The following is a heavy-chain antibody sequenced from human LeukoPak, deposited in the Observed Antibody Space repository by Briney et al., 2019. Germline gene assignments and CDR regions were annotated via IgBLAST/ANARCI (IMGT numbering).Heavy chain of an antibody. Sequence: ASVKVSCKASGYTFTGYYMHWVRQAPGQGLEWMGWINPISGGTNYAQKFQGRVTMTRDTSISTAYMELSRLRSDDTAVYYCARGAHLYCSGGSCYSKPNDAFDIWGQGTMVTVSS. V-gene: IGHV1-2*02. CDR1: GYTFTGYY. CDR3: ARGAHLYCSGGSCYSKPNDAFDI. CDR2: INPISGGT. D-gene: IGHD2-15*01. J-gene: IGHJ3*02.